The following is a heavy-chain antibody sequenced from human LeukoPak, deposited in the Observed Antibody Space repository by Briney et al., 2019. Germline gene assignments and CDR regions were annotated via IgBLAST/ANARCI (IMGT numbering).Heavy chain of an antibody. D-gene: IGHD6-19*01. CDR3: ARQPYQWLDAFDI. V-gene: IGHV4-38-2*02. Sequence: PSETLSLTCTVSGYSISSGYYWGWIRQPPGKGLEWIGSIYHSGSTYYNPSLKSRVTISVDTSKNQFSLKLSSVTAADTAVYYCARQPYQWLDAFDIWGQGTMVTVSS. J-gene: IGHJ3*02. CDR2: IYHSGST. CDR1: GYSISSGYY.